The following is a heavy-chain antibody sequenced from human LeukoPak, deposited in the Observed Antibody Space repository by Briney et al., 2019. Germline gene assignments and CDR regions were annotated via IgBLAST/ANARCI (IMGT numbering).Heavy chain of an antibody. J-gene: IGHJ4*02. CDR1: GFTFSSYG. Sequence: GGSLRLSCAASGFTFSSYGMHWVRQAPGQGLEWVSFINWNGGSPGYADSVRGRFTISRDNAKNSLYPQMNSLRAEDTALYYCARVMTTSLRSFDYWGQGTLVTVSS. V-gene: IGHV3-20*04. CDR3: ARVMTTSLRSFDY. CDR2: INWNGGSP. D-gene: IGHD4-11*01.